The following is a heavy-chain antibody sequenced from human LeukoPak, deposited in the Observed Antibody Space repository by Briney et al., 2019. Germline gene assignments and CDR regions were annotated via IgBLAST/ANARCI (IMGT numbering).Heavy chain of an antibody. CDR3: ATNYFDSSGPDY. J-gene: IGHJ4*02. D-gene: IGHD3-22*01. Sequence: GGSLRLSCAASGFTFSEYYMTWIRQAPGKGLELVSYISYSGSFKYYADSVKGRFTISRDNAKNSLYIQMNSLRTEDTAIFYCATNYFDSSGPDYWGLGTLVTVSS. CDR2: ISYSGSFK. V-gene: IGHV3-11*01. CDR1: GFTFSEYY.